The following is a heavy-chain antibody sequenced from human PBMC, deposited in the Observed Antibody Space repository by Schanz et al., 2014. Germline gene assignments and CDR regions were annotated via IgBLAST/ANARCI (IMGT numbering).Heavy chain of an antibody. CDR1: GDSINSGGYS. Sequence: QVQLQESGPGLVKPSQTLSLACDVSGDSINSGGYSWSWIRQPPGKGLEWIGYVYNIGSTYYNPSLKSRATISIDTSKNQFSLRLTSVTAADTAVYYCYGMDVWGQGTTVTVSS. CDR2: VYNIGST. J-gene: IGHJ6*02. V-gene: IGHV4-30-4*07. CDR3: YGMDV.